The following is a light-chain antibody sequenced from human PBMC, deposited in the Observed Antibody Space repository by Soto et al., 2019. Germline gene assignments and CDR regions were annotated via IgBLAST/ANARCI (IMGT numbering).Light chain of an antibody. Sequence: QSALTQPASVSGSPGQSITISCTGTSGDFGDYNFVSWYQQHPGKAPQLLIYGVTNRPSGVSNRFSGSKSGDTASLTISGLQADDEADYYCNSYAKRNTLPVFGTGTKVTVL. J-gene: IGLJ1*01. CDR1: SGDFGDYNF. CDR2: GVT. CDR3: NSYAKRNTLPV. V-gene: IGLV2-14*01.